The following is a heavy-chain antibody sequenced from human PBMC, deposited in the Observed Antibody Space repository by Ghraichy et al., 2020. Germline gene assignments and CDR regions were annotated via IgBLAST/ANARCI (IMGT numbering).Heavy chain of an antibody. J-gene: IGHJ6*02. CDR3: ARSVSLHYYYFGLDV. D-gene: IGHD5/OR15-5a*01. V-gene: IGHV3-21*01. Sequence: GGSLRLSCATSGFTFTTYSMTWVRQAPGKGLEWVSSIGSNSGYIYYADSVKGRFTISRDNAKNSLFLQMNSQRAEDTAVYYCARSVSLHYYYFGLDVWGQGPTVTVSS. CDR1: GFTFTTYS. CDR2: IGSNSGYI.